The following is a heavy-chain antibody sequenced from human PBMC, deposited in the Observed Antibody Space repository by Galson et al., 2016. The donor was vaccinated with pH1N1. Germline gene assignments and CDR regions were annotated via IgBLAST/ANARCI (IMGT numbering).Heavy chain of an antibody. V-gene: IGHV1-2*02. CDR3: AREGGVNGDYVFSY. D-gene: IGHD4-17*01. Sequence: SVKVSCKASGYRFDNYFLHWVRQAPGQGVEWMGWINPNGGATNYAQKFQGRVTLTRDTSINTGFMELRGLTSGDTAVYCCAREGGVNGDYVFSYWGQGSLVIVSS. CDR2: INPNGGAT. CDR1: GYRFDNYF. J-gene: IGHJ4*02.